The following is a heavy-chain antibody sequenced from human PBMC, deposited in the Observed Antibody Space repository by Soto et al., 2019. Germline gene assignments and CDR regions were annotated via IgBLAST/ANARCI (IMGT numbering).Heavy chain of an antibody. V-gene: IGHV3-23*01. J-gene: IGHJ5*02. CDR3: AEGKYSSSPADAGCFDP. Sequence: EVQLLESGGDLVQPGGSLRLSCAASGFTFSSYAMSWVRQAPGKGLEWVSGIGGTNGKTYYADSVKGRFTISRDNFENTLSLHMSRLGAEDTAVYYWAEGKYSSSPADAGCFDPWGQGALVTVSS. D-gene: IGHD4-4*01. CDR1: GFTFSSYA. CDR2: IGGTNGKT.